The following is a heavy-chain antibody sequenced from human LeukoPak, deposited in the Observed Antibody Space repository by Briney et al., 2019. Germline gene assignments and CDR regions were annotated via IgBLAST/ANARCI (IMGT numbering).Heavy chain of an antibody. J-gene: IGHJ6*02. CDR3: ARGGGLDV. CDR2: ISHNGNVN. V-gene: IGHV3-7*03. D-gene: IGHD3-16*01. Sequence: SGGPLRLSCAASGFTFSSYWMNWARQAPGKGLEWVASISHNGNVNYYVDSVKGRFTISRDNAKNSLYLQMSNLRAEDTAVYFCARGGGLDVWGQGATVTVSS. CDR1: GFTFSSYW.